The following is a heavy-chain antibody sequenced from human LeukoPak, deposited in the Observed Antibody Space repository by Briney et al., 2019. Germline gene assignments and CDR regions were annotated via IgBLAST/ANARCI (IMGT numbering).Heavy chain of an antibody. J-gene: IGHJ6*03. D-gene: IGHD3-3*01. CDR2: ISSSGSTI. V-gene: IGHV3-48*03. CDR3: ARGGDFWSGYSRGYYMDV. CDR1: GFTFSSYE. Sequence: GGSLRLSCAASGFTFSSYEMNWVRQAPGKGLEWVSYISSSGSTIYYADSVKGRFTISRDNSKNTLYLQMNSLRAEDTAVYYCARGGDFWSGYSRGYYMDVWGKGTTVTVSS.